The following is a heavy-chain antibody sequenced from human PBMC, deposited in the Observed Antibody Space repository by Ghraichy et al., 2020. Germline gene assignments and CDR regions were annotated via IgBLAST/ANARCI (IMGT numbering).Heavy chain of an antibody. CDR1: GGTFSSYA. Sequence: SVKVSCKASGGTFSSYAISWVRQAPGQGLEWMGGIIPIFGTANYAQKFQGRVTITADESTSTAYMELSSLRSEDTAVYYCARDRSSGWYWFDPWGQGTLVTVSS. CDR3: ARDRSSGWYWFDP. CDR2: IIPIFGTA. J-gene: IGHJ5*02. D-gene: IGHD6-19*01. V-gene: IGHV1-69*13.